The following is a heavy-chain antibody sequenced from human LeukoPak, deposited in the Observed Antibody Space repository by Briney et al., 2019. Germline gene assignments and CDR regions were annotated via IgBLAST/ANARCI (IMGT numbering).Heavy chain of an antibody. V-gene: IGHV1-8*02. D-gene: IGHD6-19*01. CDR3: ASDSGSGVDGMDV. Sequence: GASVKVSCKASGYTFTGYYMHWVRQAPGQGLEWMGWMNPNSGNTGYAQKFQGRVTMTRNTSISTAYMELSSLRSEDTAVYYCASDSGSGVDGMDVWGQGTTVTVSS. J-gene: IGHJ6*02. CDR2: MNPNSGNT. CDR1: GYTFTGYY.